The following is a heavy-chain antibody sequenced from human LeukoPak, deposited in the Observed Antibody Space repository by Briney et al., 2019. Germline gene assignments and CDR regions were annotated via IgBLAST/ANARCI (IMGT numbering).Heavy chain of an antibody. V-gene: IGHV1-69*01. Sequence: SMKVSCKASGGTFSSYAISWVRQAPGQGLEWMGGIIPIFGTANYAQKFQGRVTITADESTSTAYMELSSLRSEDTAVYYCARRAGYCSSTSCYIFDYWGQGTLVTVSS. CDR1: GGTFSSYA. D-gene: IGHD2-2*02. CDR2: IIPIFGTA. CDR3: ARRAGYCSSTSCYIFDY. J-gene: IGHJ4*02.